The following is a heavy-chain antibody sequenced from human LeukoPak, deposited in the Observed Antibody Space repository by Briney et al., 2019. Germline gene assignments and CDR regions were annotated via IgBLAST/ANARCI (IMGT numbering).Heavy chain of an antibody. D-gene: IGHD3-22*01. J-gene: IGHJ4*02. CDR1: GFTFSSYE. Sequence: GGSLRLSCAASGFTFSSYEMNWVRQAPGKGLEWVSYISSSGSTIYYADSVKGRFTISRDNAKNSLYLQMNSLRAEDTAVYYCARDHSTYYYDSSGSQNDYWGQGTLVTVSS. CDR3: ARDHSTYYYDSSGSQNDY. CDR2: ISSSGSTI. V-gene: IGHV3-48*03.